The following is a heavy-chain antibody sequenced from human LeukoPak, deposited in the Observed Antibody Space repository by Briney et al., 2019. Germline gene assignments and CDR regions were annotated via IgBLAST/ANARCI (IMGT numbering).Heavy chain of an antibody. D-gene: IGHD6-13*01. CDR1: GFTFTTYA. J-gene: IGHJ4*02. V-gene: IGHV3-30*04. CDR3: ARDGSPAGTIYYFDS. Sequence: PGGSLRLSCAASGFTFTTYAMHWVRQAPGKGLEWVAIISYDGRREYYADSVKGRFTISRDNSKNTLYLQMNSLKPEDTALYYCARDGSPAGTIYYFDSWGQGTLVTVSS. CDR2: ISYDGRRE.